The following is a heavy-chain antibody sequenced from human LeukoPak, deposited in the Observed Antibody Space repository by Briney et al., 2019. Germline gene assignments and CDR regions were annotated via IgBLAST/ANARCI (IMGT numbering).Heavy chain of an antibody. D-gene: IGHD6-19*01. J-gene: IGHJ4*02. V-gene: IGHV3-23*01. Sequence: GGSLRLSCAASGFTFSSYAMYWVRQAPGKGLEWVSGIFGSGGSTHYADSVKGRFTISRDNSKNTVYLQMNSLRAEDTAAYYCAKTTTGYSSGRYPGWPVDYWGQGTLVTVSS. CDR1: GFTFSSYA. CDR3: AKTTTGYSSGRYPGWPVDY. CDR2: IFGSGGST.